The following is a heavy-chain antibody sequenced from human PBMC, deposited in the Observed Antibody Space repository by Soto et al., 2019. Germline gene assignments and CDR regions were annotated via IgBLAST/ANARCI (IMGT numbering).Heavy chain of an antibody. CDR2: ISGSGGST. V-gene: IGHV3-23*01. CDR1: GFTFSSYA. Sequence: GGSLRLSCAASGFTFSSYAMSWVRQAPGKGLEWVSAISGSGGSTYYADSVKGRLTISRDNSKNTLYLQMNSLTAEDTAVYYCAKGPATPRRSHFDYWGQGTLVTVSS. D-gene: IGHD2-2*01. J-gene: IGHJ4*02. CDR3: AKGPATPRRSHFDY.